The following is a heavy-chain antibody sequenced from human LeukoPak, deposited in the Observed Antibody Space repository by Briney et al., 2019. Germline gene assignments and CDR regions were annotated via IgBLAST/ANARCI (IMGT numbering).Heavy chain of an antibody. D-gene: IGHD2-15*01. CDR2: INPSGGST. CDR1: GYTFTSYY. CDR3: ARDLGYCSGGSCSYYFDY. V-gene: IGHV1-46*01. J-gene: IGHJ4*02. Sequence: ASVKVSCKASGYTFTSYYMHWVRQAPGQGLEWMGIINPSGGSTSYAQKFQGRVTMTRDTSTSTVYMELSSLRSEDTAVYYCARDLGYCSGGSCSYYFDYWGQGTLVTVSS.